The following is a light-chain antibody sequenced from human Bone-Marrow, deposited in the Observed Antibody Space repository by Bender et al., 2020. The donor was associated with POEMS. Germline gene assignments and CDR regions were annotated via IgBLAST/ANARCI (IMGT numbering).Light chain of an antibody. V-gene: IGLV2-14*01. CDR3: SSFTTSTTYV. Sequence: QSALTQPASVSGSPGQSITISCTGTSSDVGPHNYVPWYQQHPGKAPELMLFEVSKPPSGVSNRFSGSKSGNTASLTISGLQAEDEADYYCSSFTTSTTYVFGTGTKVTVL. J-gene: IGLJ1*01. CDR1: SSDVGPHNY. CDR2: EVS.